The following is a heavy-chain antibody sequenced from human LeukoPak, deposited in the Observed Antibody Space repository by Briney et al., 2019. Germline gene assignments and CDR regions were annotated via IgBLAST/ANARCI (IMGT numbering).Heavy chain of an antibody. CDR3: ATQILLCHYY. J-gene: IGHJ4*02. Sequence: SETLSLTCAVYGGSFSSYYWGWIRQPPGKGLEWIGSIFYSGSTYYNPSLKSRVTISVDTSNNQFSLKLTSVTAADTAIYYCATQILLCHYYWGQGTLVAVSS. CDR1: GGSFSSYY. CDR2: IFYSGST. D-gene: IGHD3-10*01. V-gene: IGHV4-39*01.